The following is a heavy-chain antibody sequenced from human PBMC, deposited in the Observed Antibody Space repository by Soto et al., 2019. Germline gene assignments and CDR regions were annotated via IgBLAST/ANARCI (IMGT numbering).Heavy chain of an antibody. D-gene: IGHD2-15*01. V-gene: IGHV3-33*01. J-gene: IGHJ6*01. CDR1: GLSFRSYG. CDR2: IWHDGNTK. CDR3: AREGSYCSRGSCQLKNYGMDV. Sequence: RGYLRLSYAASGLSFRSYGLPGFRQAPGKGHEWVAVIWHDGNTKYYADSVKGRFTISRDNSKNTMYLQMNSLRAEDTAVYYCAREGSYCSRGSCQLKNYGMDVWLQGT.